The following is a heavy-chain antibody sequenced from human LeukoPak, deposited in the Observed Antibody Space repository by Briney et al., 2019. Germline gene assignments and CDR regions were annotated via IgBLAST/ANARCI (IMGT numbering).Heavy chain of an antibody. V-gene: IGHV4-39*07. J-gene: IGHJ3*02. CDR2: IYYSGST. D-gene: IGHD3-10*01. CDR3: ARVNYGSGTCAFDI. CDR1: GGSISSSSYY. Sequence: SETLSLTCTVSGGSISSSSYYWGWIRQPPGKGLEWIGSIYYSGSTFYNPSLKSRVTISVDTSKNQFSLKLSSVTAADTAVYYCARVNYGSGTCAFDIWGQGTMVTVSS.